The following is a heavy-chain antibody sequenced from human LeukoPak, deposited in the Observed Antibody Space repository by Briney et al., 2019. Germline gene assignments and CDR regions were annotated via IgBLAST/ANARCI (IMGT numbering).Heavy chain of an antibody. D-gene: IGHD2/OR15-2a*01. V-gene: IGHV4-4*07. CDR1: GGPITTYS. CDR2: FYSSGST. CDR3: ARDFSSKNWFDT. J-gene: IGHJ5*02. Sequence: PSETLSLTCTVFGGPITTYSWSWIRQPAGRGLEWIGRFYSSGSTDYNPSLKSRVTMSVDTSKNQVSLKLSSVTAADTAIYYCARDFSSKNWFDTWGQGTLVTVSS.